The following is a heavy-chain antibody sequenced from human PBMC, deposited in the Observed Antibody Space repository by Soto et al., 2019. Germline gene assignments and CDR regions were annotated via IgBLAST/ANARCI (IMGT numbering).Heavy chain of an antibody. Sequence: EVQLVESGGGLVRPGGSLRLSCAASGFTFSNAWMAWVRQAPGKGLEWVGRIKRLSNGGITEYAAPVKGRFSISRADSKTTVHLQMDSLKTEDTAVYYCATDWGRDWGQGTLVTVSS. CDR2: IKRLSNGGIT. CDR3: ATDWGRD. D-gene: IGHD3-16*01. CDR1: GFTFSNAW. J-gene: IGHJ4*02. V-gene: IGHV3-15*01.